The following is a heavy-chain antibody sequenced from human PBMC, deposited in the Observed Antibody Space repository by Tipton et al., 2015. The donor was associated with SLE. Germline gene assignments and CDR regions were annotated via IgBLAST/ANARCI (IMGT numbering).Heavy chain of an antibody. CDR2: INHSGTT. CDR3: ARYTGGGFYFDY. Sequence: TLSLTCTVSGHSISSGYYWSWVRQSPGKGLEWLATINHSGTTYYRPSLKSRVSISVDTSKNQFSLKLTSVTAADTAVYHCARYTGGGFYFDYWGQGKLVIVSS. V-gene: IGHV4-38-2*02. CDR1: GHSISSGYY. J-gene: IGHJ4*02. D-gene: IGHD2-2*02.